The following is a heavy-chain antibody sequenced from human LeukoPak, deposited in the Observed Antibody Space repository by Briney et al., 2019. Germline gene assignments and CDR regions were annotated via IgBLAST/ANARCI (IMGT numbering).Heavy chain of an antibody. J-gene: IGHJ4*02. V-gene: IGHV3-53*01. CDR1: GXTVSNSY. Sequence: GGSLRLSCAASGXTVSNSYMSWVRQAPGKGLEWVSVIYSGGRTDYADSVKGRFTVSRDISMNTVYLQVNSLRAEDTAVYYCARELGEFLDYWGQGTLVTVSS. CDR2: IYSGGRT. D-gene: IGHD3-10*01. CDR3: ARELGEFLDY.